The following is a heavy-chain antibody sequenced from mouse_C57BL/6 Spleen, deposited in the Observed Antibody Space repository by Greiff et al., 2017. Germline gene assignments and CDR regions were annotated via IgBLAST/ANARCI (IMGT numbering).Heavy chain of an antibody. D-gene: IGHD2-4*01. CDR2: INPNNGGT. J-gene: IGHJ3*01. V-gene: IGHV1-26*01. CDR1: GYTFTDYY. CDR3: ARWGDDDDADWLAY. Sequence: EVQLQQSGPELVKPGASVKISCKASGYTFTDYYMNWVKQSHGKSLEWIGDINPNNGGTSYNQKFKGKATLPVDKTSSTAYMELRRLTNEDSAVYYGARWGDDDDADWLAYWGQGTLVTVSA.